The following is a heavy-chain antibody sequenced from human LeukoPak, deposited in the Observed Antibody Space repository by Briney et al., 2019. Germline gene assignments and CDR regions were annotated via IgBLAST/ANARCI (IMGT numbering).Heavy chain of an antibody. CDR2: INHSGST. V-gene: IGHV4-34*01. Sequence: SETLSLTCAVYGGSFSGYYWSWIRQPPGKGLEWIGEINHSGSTNYNPSLKSRVTISVATSKNQFSLKLSSVTAADTALYYCARARGNTMVRGVIRPASSTNFDYWGQGTLVTVSS. CDR3: ARARGNTMVRGVIRPASSTNFDY. J-gene: IGHJ4*02. D-gene: IGHD3-10*01. CDR1: GGSFSGYY.